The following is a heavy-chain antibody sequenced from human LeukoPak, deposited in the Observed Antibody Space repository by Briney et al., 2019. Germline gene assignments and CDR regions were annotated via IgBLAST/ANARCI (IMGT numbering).Heavy chain of an antibody. CDR1: GFTFSSYW. J-gene: IGHJ4*02. V-gene: IGHV3-7*01. D-gene: IGHD3-3*01. Sequence: GGSLRLSCAASGFTFSSYWMSWVRQAPGKGLQCVANIKQDGSEKYYVDSVKGRFTISRDNAKNSLYLQMNSLRAEDTAVYYCASQSSGGFFEDYWGQGTLVTVSS. CDR2: IKQDGSEK. CDR3: ASQSSGGFFEDY.